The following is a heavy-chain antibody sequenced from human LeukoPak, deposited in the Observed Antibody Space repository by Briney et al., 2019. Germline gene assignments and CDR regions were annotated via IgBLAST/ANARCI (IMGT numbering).Heavy chain of an antibody. V-gene: IGHV3-74*01. CDR2: INPEGSRT. D-gene: IGHD2-2*01. Sequence: GGSLRLSCAASGFTFRSNWMHWVRQAPGKGLVWVARINPEGSRTSYADSVKGRFTTSRDNTKNTLYLQMNSLRAEDTAVYYCARAGGYCSSTSCYNWVDPWGQGTLVTVSS. CDR1: GFTFRSNW. J-gene: IGHJ5*02. CDR3: ARAGGYCSSTSCYNWVDP.